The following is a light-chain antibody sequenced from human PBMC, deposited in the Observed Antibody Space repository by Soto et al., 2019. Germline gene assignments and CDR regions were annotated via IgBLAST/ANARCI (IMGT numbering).Light chain of an antibody. CDR1: QAISNY. CDR2: AAS. V-gene: IGKV1-27*01. CDR3: QKFNAVPT. Sequence: DIQMTQSPSSLSASVGDRVTITCRASQAISNYLAWYQQKPGTVPTLLIYAASTLQSGVPSRFSGSGSGTDFTLTISSLQPEDAATYYCQKFNAVPTFGGGTKVEI. J-gene: IGKJ4*01.